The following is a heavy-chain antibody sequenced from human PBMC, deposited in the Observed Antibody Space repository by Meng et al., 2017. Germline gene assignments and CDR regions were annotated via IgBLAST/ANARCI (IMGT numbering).Heavy chain of an antibody. CDR2: ITKDGSRK. CDR3: ARDFDY. Sequence: QVQVVESGGDVVLPGMSLTLSCADSGFIFRNSEMHWVRQAPGKGLEWVACITKDGSRKYYLVSVRGRFTISRDNSKNTLYLEMNSLRSEDTALYYCARDFDYWGQGTLVTVSS. V-gene: IGHV3-30*16. J-gene: IGHJ4*02. CDR1: GFIFRNSE.